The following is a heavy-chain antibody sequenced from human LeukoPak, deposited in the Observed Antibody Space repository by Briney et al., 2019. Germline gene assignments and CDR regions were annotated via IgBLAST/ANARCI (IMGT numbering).Heavy chain of an antibody. V-gene: IGHV3-11*01. CDR3: ASDIVATSGDF. Sequence: AGGSLRLSCAATGFTFSDYYMSWSRQAPGKGLDWVAYITSSGYDIYYADSVKGRFTISRDNAKNALFLRMSSLRVEDTATYYCASDIVATSGDFWGQGTLVSVSS. CDR2: ITSSGYDI. D-gene: IGHD5-12*01. CDR1: GFTFSDYY. J-gene: IGHJ4*02.